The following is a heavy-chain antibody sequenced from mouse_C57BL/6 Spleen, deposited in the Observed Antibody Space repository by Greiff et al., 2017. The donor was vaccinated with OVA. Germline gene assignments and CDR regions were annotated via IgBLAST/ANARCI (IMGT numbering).Heavy chain of an antibody. CDR3: ARANYGKDAMDY. CDR1: GFTFSDYG. V-gene: IGHV5-17*01. D-gene: IGHD1-1*01. Sequence: EVKLMESGGGLVKPGGSLKLSCAASGFTFSDYGMHWVRQAPEKGLEWVAYISSGSSTIYYADTVKGRFTISRDNAKNTLFLQLTSLSAEDTAMYYCARANYGKDAMDYWGQGTSVTVSS. CDR2: ISSGSSTI. J-gene: IGHJ4*01.